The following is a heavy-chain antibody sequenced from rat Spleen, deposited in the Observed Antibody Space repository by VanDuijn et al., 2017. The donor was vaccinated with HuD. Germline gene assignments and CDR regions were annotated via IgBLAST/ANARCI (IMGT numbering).Heavy chain of an antibody. V-gene: IGHV5-19*01. CDR3: ATSPYYWYFDF. J-gene: IGHJ1*01. Sequence: EVKLVESGGGLVQPGRSLKLSCAASGFTFSDYYMAWVRQAPTKGLEWVATISPSGGSTYYRDSVKGRFTISRDHAKSTLYLQMDSLRSEDTATYYCATSPYYWYFDFWGPGTMVTVSS. CDR2: ISPSGGST. CDR1: GFTFSDYY.